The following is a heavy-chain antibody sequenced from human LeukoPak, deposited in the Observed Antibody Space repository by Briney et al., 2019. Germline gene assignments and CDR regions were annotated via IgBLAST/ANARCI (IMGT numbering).Heavy chain of an antibody. D-gene: IGHD6-13*01. Sequence: GGSLRLSCAASGFTFSSYNMNWVRQAPGKGLEWVSYISYSSRNKYYPDSVKSRFTISRDNAKNSLYLQMNSLRADDTAVYYCARMAAAGYFDYWGQGTLVTVSS. J-gene: IGHJ4*02. V-gene: IGHV3-48*01. CDR1: GFTFSSYN. CDR2: ISYSSRNK. CDR3: ARMAAAGYFDY.